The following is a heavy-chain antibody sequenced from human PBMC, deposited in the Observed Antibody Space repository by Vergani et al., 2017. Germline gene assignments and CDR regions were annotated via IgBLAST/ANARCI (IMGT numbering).Heavy chain of an antibody. D-gene: IGHD1-14*01. J-gene: IGHJ4*02. CDR1: GFTFSTYA. V-gene: IGHV3-21*02. CDR2: ISTSSSYI. CDR3: ARDTRGPEGADY. Sequence: EVQLVESGGGLVKPGGSLRLSCAASGFTFSTYAMNWVRQAPGKGLEWVSSISTSSSYIYYADSVKGRFTISRDNAKNSLYLQMNNLGAEDTAVYYCARDTRGPEGADYWGQGTLVTVSS.